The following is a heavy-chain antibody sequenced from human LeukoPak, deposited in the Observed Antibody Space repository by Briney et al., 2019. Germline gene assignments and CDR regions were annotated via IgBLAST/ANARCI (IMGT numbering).Heavy chain of an antibody. CDR2: INSDGSST. J-gene: IGHJ4*02. Sequence: TGGSLRLSCAASGFTFSTYLMHWVRQAPGKGLVWVSRINSDGSSTSYADSVKGRFTISRDNAKNTLYLQMNSLRAEDTAVYYCARDQTRQDFDYWGQGTLVTVSS. CDR3: ARDQTRQDFDY. V-gene: IGHV3-74*01. D-gene: IGHD6-6*01. CDR1: GFTFSTYL.